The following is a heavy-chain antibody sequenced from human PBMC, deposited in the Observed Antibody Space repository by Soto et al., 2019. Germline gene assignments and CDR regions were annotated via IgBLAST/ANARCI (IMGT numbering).Heavy chain of an antibody. CDR1: GFTFSSYW. Sequence: EVQLVESGGGLVQPGGSLRLSCAASGFTFSSYWMSWVRQAPGKGLEWVANIKQDGSEKYYVDSVKGRFTISRDNAKNSLYLQMNSLRAQDTAVYSCARVMTDIVVVPAAMPGVDAFDIWGQGTMVTVSS. D-gene: IGHD2-2*01. J-gene: IGHJ3*02. CDR2: IKQDGSEK. CDR3: ARVMTDIVVVPAAMPGVDAFDI. V-gene: IGHV3-7*01.